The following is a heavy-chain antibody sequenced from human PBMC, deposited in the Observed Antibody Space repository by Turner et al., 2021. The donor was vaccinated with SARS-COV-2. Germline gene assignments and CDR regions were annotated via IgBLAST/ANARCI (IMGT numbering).Heavy chain of an antibody. J-gene: IGHJ3*02. CDR1: GGSISSSSYY. V-gene: IGHV4-39*01. D-gene: IGHD6-19*01. Sequence: QLQLQESGRGLVKPSETLSLTCTVSGGSISSSSYYWGWIRSPPGKGLEWIGGIYYSGSTYYNPSLKSRVTISVDTSKNQFSLKLNSVTAADTAVYYCASPGGNSGWFFAYDIWGQGTMVTVSS. CDR3: ASPGGNSGWFFAYDI. CDR2: IYYSGST.